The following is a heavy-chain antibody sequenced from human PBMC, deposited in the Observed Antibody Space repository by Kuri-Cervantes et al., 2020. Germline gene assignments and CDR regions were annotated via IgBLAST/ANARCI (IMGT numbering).Heavy chain of an antibody. CDR1: GYTFASYY. J-gene: IGHJ3*02. D-gene: IGHD2-15*01. V-gene: IGHV1-46*01. CDR3: ARGAYCSGGSCYSVWDGPAFDI. CDR2: INPSGGST. Sequence: ASVKVFCKASGYTFASYYMHWVRQAPGQGLEWMGIINPSGGSTSDAQKFQGRVTMTRDTSTSTVYMELRSLRSDDTAVYYCARGAYCSGGSCYSVWDGPAFDIWRQGTMVTVSS.